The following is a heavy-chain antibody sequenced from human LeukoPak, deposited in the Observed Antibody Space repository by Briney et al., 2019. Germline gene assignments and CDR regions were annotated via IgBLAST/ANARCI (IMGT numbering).Heavy chain of an antibody. J-gene: IGHJ4*02. CDR3: ARGGSLRFGELLYPPLDY. CDR2: INHSGST. Sequence: SETLSLTCAVYGGSFSGYYWSWIRQPPGKGLEWIGEINHSGSTNYNPSLKSRVTISVDTSKNQFSLKLSSVTAADTAVYYCARGGSLRFGELLYPPLDYWGQGTLVTVSS. CDR1: GGSFSGYY. V-gene: IGHV4-34*01. D-gene: IGHD3-10*01.